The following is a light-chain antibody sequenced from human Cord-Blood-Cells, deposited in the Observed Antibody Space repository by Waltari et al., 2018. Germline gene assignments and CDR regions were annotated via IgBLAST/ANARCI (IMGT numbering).Light chain of an antibody. Sequence: QSVLPQPPSASAAPGQRVTIPCTGSSSNNRGSYAGHRLQQLPGTAPNLLIYGNSNRPSGVPDRFSGSKSGTSASLAITGLQAEDEADYYCQSYDSSLSGYVVFGGGTKLTVL. V-gene: IGLV1-40*01. CDR3: QSYDSSLSGYVV. CDR2: GNS. J-gene: IGLJ2*01. CDR1: SSNNRGSYA.